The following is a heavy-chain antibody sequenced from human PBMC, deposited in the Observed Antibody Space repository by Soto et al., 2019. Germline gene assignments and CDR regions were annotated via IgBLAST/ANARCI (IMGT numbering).Heavy chain of an antibody. Sequence: GGSLRLSCAASGFILSNAWMKWVRQAPGKGLEWVGRIKSKTDGGTTDYAAPVNGRFTISRDDSENTLYLQMNSLRTEDTAVYYCTTVSVANDFDYWGQGTLVTVSS. CDR1: GFILSNAW. D-gene: IGHD5-12*01. J-gene: IGHJ4*02. V-gene: IGHV3-15*07. CDR3: TTVSVANDFDY. CDR2: IKSKTDGGTT.